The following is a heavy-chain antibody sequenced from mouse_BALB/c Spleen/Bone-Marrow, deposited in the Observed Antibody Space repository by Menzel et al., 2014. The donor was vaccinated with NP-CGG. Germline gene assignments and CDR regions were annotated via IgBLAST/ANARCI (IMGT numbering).Heavy chain of an antibody. CDR1: GFSLTSYG. CDR3: ARDLYGYLFAY. Sequence: QVQLKESGPGLVAPSQSLSITCTVSGFSLTSYGVHWVRQPPGKGLEWLGVKWAGGSTNYNSALMSRLSISKDNSKSQVFLKMNSLKTDDTAMYYFARDLYGYLFAYWGQGTLVTVSA. J-gene: IGHJ3*01. CDR2: KWAGGST. V-gene: IGHV2-9*02. D-gene: IGHD2-2*01.